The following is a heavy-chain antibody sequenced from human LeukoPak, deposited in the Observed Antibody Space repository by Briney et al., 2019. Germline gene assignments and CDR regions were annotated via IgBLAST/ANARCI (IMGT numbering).Heavy chain of an antibody. CDR1: GGSISSYY. CDR2: IYYSGST. CDR3: ARSYDSSGYELYYFDY. J-gene: IGHJ4*02. Sequence: SETLPLTCTVSGGSISSYYWSWIRQPPGKGLEWIGYIYYSGSTNYNPSLKSRVTISVDTSKNQFSLKLSSVTAADTAVYYCARSYDSSGYELYYFDYWGQGTLVTVSS. D-gene: IGHD3-22*01. V-gene: IGHV4-59*01.